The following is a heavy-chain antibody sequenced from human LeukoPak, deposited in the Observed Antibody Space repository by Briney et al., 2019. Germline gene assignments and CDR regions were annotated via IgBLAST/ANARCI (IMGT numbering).Heavy chain of an antibody. Sequence: GGSLRLSCAASGFTFSDYYMSWIRQAPGKGLEWVSYISSRTGDTNYVDSVKGRFTISRDNAKNSLYLQMNSLRAEDTAVYYCSRVGSSGSVDYWGQGTLVTASS. V-gene: IGHV3-11*06. CDR2: ISSRTGDT. CDR3: SRVGSSGSVDY. D-gene: IGHD1-1*01. CDR1: GFTFSDYY. J-gene: IGHJ4*02.